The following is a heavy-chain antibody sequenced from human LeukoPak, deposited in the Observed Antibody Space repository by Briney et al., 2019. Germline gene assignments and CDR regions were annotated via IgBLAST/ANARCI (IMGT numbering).Heavy chain of an antibody. CDR1: GGSISSSSYY. Sequence: SETLSLTCTVSGGSISSSSYYWGWIRQPPGKGLEWIGSIYYSGSTYYNPSLKSRVTISVDTSKNQFSLKLSSVTAADTAVYYCARDGRRGYYDSSGYYYDYWGQGTLVTVSS. D-gene: IGHD3-22*01. CDR2: IYYSGST. V-gene: IGHV4-39*07. CDR3: ARDGRRGYYDSSGYYYDY. J-gene: IGHJ4*02.